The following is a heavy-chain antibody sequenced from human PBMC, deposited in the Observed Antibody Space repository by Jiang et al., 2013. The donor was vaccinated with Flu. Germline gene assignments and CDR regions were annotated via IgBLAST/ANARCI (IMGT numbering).Heavy chain of an antibody. J-gene: IGHJ3*02. CDR2: ISGSGGST. Sequence: GGGLVQPGGSLRLSCAASGFTFSNYAMNWVRQAPGKGLEWVSAISGSGGSTYYADSVKGRFTFSRDNSRNTLYLQMNSVRAEDTAIYYCTKDLTTDQAFDIWGQGTMVTVSS. CDR3: TKDLTTDQAFDI. CDR1: GFTFSNYA. V-gene: IGHV3-23*01. D-gene: IGHD4-11*01.